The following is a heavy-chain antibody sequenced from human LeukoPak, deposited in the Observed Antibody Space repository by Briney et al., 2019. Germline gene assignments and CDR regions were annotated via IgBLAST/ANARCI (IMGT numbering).Heavy chain of an antibody. CDR2: IYYSGST. V-gene: IGHV4-59*01. Sequence: SETLSLTCTVSGGSIRSYYWSWIRQPPGKGLEWIGYIYYSGSTNYNPSLKSRVSMSLDTSKTQFSLNLSSVTAADTAVYYCARGWGVGWFDPWGQGSLVTVSS. D-gene: IGHD3-16*01. CDR1: GGSIRSYY. CDR3: ARGWGVGWFDP. J-gene: IGHJ5*02.